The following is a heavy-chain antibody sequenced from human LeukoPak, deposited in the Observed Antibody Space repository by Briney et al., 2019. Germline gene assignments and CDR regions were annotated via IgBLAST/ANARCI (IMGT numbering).Heavy chain of an antibody. CDR1: GCSISSGYY. J-gene: IGHJ4*02. Sequence: TPSETLSLTCTVSGCSISSGYYWGWIRQPPGKGLEWIGSIYHSGSTYYNPSLKSRVTISVDTSKNQFSLKLSSVTAADTAVHYCARVSSSWYLHFDYWGQGTLVTVSS. CDR2: IYHSGST. V-gene: IGHV4-38-2*02. CDR3: ARVSSSWYLHFDY. D-gene: IGHD6-13*01.